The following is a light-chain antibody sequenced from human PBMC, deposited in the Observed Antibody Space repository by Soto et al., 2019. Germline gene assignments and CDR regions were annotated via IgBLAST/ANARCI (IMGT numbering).Light chain of an antibody. Sequence: DIQMTQSPSSLSASVGDRITITCRASPTISTYLNWYQQKPGKAPKLLISAASRLQSGVPSRFTGSGSGTEFTLTISSLQPEDFATYYCQQRHGITYIFGQGTKVEI. CDR3: QQRHGITYI. V-gene: IGKV1-39*01. CDR2: AAS. CDR1: PTISTY. J-gene: IGKJ2*01.